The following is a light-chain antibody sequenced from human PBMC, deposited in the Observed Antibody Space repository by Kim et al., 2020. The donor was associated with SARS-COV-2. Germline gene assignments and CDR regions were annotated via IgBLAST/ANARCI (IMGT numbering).Light chain of an antibody. J-gene: IGKJ4*02. CDR3: QLRSKRPQALT. CDR1: QNIGTY. Sequence: LLTQSPATLSLSPGERATLSCRASQNIGTYLAWYQQEPGQAPRLLIYDTSNRATDSPARFSGSGSGTDFTLTISSLEAEDFAVYYCQLRSKRPQALTFGGGTKVDIK. CDR2: DTS. V-gene: IGKV3-11*01.